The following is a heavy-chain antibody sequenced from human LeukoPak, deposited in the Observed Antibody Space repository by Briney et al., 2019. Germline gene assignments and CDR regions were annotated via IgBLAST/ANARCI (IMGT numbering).Heavy chain of an antibody. CDR2: ISGSGGST. V-gene: IGHV3-23*01. J-gene: IGHJ4*02. Sequence: GGSLRLSCAASGFTFSSYGISWVRQASGKGLEWVSGISGSGGSTYYAESVKGRFTISRDNSKNTLYLQMNSLRAEDTAVYYCAKDHVDTADYWGQGTLVTVSS. CDR3: AKDHVDTADY. CDR1: GFTFSSYG. D-gene: IGHD5-18*01.